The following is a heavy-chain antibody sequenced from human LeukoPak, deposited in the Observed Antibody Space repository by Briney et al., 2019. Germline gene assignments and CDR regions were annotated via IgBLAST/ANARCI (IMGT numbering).Heavy chain of an antibody. J-gene: IGHJ3*02. CDR1: GFTFSSFG. CDR2: IWYDGSNK. V-gene: IGHV3-33*06. D-gene: IGHD6-19*01. CDR3: AKPGIAVAGDDDAFDI. Sequence: GGSLRLSCAASGFTFSSFGMHWVRQAPGKGLDWVAVIWYDGSNKYYADSVKGRFTISRDNSKNTLYLQMNSLRAEDTAVYYCAKPGIAVAGDDDAFDIWGQGTMVTVSS.